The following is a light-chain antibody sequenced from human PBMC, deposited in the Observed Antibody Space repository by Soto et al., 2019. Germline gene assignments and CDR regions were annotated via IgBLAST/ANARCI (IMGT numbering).Light chain of an antibody. CDR3: QQYYGTPYT. CDR2: WAS. V-gene: IGKV4-1*01. CDR1: RTLFYSAKNKDY. Sequence: IVMTQSPDSLSVSLGGRATISCKSSRTLFYSAKNKDYLAWYQHKAGQPPKLLLYWASTRESGVPDRFNGSRSATDFTLTINNLQPEDAAVYYCQQYYGTPYTFGQGTKLEI. J-gene: IGKJ2*01.